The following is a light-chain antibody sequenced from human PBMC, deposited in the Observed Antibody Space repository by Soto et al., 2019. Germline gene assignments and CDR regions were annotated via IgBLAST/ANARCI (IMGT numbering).Light chain of an antibody. V-gene: IGKV1-39*01. J-gene: IGKJ2*01. Sequence: DIQMTQSPSSLSASVGDRVTITCRASQTISTYLNWYQQNPGKAPKLLIYAASNLRSGVPSRFSGSVSGTDFTLTINSLQPEDFATYYCQHSFNLPYTFGQGTKLEIK. CDR3: QHSFNLPYT. CDR1: QTISTY. CDR2: AAS.